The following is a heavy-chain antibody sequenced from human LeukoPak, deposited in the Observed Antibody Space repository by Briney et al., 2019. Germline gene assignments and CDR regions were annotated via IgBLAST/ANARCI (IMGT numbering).Heavy chain of an antibody. Sequence: GGSLRLSCAASGFTFSSYAMSWVRQAPGKGLEWVSSISGSGGSTYYADSVKGRLTISRDNSKNTLYLQMNSLRAEDTAVYYCAKFPYSSSWAYYFDYWGQGTLVTVSS. V-gene: IGHV3-23*01. CDR2: ISGSGGST. J-gene: IGHJ4*02. D-gene: IGHD6-13*01. CDR3: AKFPYSSSWAYYFDY. CDR1: GFTFSSYA.